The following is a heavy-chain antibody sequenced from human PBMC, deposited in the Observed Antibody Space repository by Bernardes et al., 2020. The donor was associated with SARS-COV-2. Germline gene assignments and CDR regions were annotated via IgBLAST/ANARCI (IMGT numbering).Heavy chain of an antibody. CDR3: ARADCTSTTCRRGAYDI. V-gene: IGHV3-74*01. D-gene: IGHD2-2*01. Sequence: GGSLRLSCEASGFTFSNYWMHWVRQVPGKGLVWVSRMSFDGSTIDYADSVKGRFTISRDNARNTLYLQMNSLRDDDTAVYYCARADCTSTTCRRGAYDIWGQGATVTVSS. CDR2: MSFDGSTI. J-gene: IGHJ3*02. CDR1: GFTFSNYW.